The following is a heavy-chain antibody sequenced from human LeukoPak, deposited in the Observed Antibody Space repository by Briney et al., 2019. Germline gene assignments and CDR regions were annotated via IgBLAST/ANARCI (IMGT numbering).Heavy chain of an antibody. CDR3: ARDGTYTDYDPDFDI. Sequence: GGSLRLSCAASGFTFSSFEMNWVRQAPGRGLEWISHISHTGDIKYADSVKGRFTISRDNAKNSQYLQMTSLRAEDTAVFYCARDGTYTDYDPDFDIWGQGTLVTVSS. CDR2: ISHTGDI. V-gene: IGHV3-48*03. CDR1: GFTFSSFE. D-gene: IGHD5-12*01. J-gene: IGHJ4*02.